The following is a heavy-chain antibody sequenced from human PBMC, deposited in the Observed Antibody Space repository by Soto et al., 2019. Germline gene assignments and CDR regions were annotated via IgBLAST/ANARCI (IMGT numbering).Heavy chain of an antibody. CDR2: IYYSGST. V-gene: IGHV4-31*03. D-gene: IGHD4-17*01. CDR1: GGSISSGGYY. CDR3: AGKNDYGGIAYFQH. J-gene: IGHJ1*01. Sequence: SETLSLTCTASGGSISSGGYYWSWIRQHPGKGLEWIGYIYYSGSTYYNPSLKSRVTISVDTSKNQFSLKLSSVTAADTAVYYCAGKNDYGGIAYFQHWGQGTLVTVSP.